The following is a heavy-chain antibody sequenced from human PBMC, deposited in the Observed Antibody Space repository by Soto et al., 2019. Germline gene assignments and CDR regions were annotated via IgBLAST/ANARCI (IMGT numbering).Heavy chain of an antibody. CDR2: INPSGGST. D-gene: IGHD5-12*01. CDR3: ARDYYPFNSGYGFSMDV. V-gene: IGHV1-46*01. Sequence: GASVKVSCKASGYTFTSYYMHWVRQAPGQGLEWMGIINPSGGSTSYAQKFQGRVTMTRDTSTSTVYMELSSLRAEDTAVYYCARDYYPFNSGYGFSMDVWGQGTTVTVSS. J-gene: IGHJ6*02. CDR1: GYTFTSYY.